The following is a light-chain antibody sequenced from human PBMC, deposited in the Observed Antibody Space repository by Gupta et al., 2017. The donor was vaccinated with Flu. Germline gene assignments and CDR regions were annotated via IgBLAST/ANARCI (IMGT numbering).Light chain of an antibody. V-gene: IGLV2-14*01. Sequence: SALTQPASVPGSPGQSITISCTGTTSDVGGYNYVSWYQQHPGKAHKLMIYEVSKRPAGVASRFSASKSGNTASLTISGREAEDDADYYGSSYTSSSTLVFGTGTKVTVL. CDR1: TSDVGGYNY. CDR3: SSYTSSSTLV. J-gene: IGLJ1*01. CDR2: EVS.